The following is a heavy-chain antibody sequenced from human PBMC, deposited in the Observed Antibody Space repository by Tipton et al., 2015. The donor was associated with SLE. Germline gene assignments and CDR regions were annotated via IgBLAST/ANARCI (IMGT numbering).Heavy chain of an antibody. J-gene: IGHJ6*02. V-gene: IGHV4-34*01. Sequence: TLSLTCAVYGGSFSGYYWSWIRQPPGKGLEWIGEINHSGSTNYNPSLKSRVTISVDTSKNQFSLKLSSVTAADTAVYYCARDSYSSSSGSYYYGMDVWGQGTPVTVSS. CDR2: INHSGST. CDR3: ARDSYSSSSGSYYYGMDV. CDR1: GGSFSGYY. D-gene: IGHD6-6*01.